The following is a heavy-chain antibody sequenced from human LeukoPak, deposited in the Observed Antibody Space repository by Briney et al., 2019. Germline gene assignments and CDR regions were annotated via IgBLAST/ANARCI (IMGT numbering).Heavy chain of an antibody. V-gene: IGHV1-69*04. CDR1: GGTFSSYA. CDR3: ARADCSSTSCYSRHFDY. CDR2: IIPILGIA. D-gene: IGHD2-2*01. Sequence: SVKVSFKASGGTFSSYAISWVRQAPGQGLEWMGRIIPILGIANYAQKFQGRVTITADKSTSTAYMELSSLRSEDTAVYYCARADCSSTSCYSRHFDYWGQGTLVTVSS. J-gene: IGHJ4*02.